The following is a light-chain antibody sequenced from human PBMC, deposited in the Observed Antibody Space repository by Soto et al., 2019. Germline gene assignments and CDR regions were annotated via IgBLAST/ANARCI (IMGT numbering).Light chain of an antibody. Sequence: EIVMTQSPATLSVSPGERATLSCRASQRVSSNLAWYQQNPGQAPRLLIYGASTRATGIPARFSGSGSGTEFTLTISSLQSEDFAIYFCQQYNNWPPDRTFGQGTKVEIK. J-gene: IGKJ1*01. V-gene: IGKV3-15*01. CDR2: GAS. CDR1: QRVSSN. CDR3: QQYNNWPPDRT.